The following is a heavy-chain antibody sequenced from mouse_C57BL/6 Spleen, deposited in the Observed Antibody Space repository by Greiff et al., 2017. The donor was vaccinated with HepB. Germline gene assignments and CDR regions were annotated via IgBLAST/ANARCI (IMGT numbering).Heavy chain of an antibody. V-gene: IGHV1-26*01. CDR2: INPNNGGT. CDR3: AYSNYLAWFAY. Sequence: VQLQQSGPELVKPGASVKISCKASGYTFTDYYMNWVKQSHGKSLEWIGDINPNNGGTSYNQKFKGKATLTVDKSSSTAYMELRSLTSEDSAVYYCAYSNYLAWFAYWGQGTLVTVSA. D-gene: IGHD2-5*01. J-gene: IGHJ3*01. CDR1: GYTFTDYY.